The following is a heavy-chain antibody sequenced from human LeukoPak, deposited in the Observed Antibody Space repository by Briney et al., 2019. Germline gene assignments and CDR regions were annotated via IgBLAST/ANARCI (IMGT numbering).Heavy chain of an antibody. J-gene: IGHJ4*02. Sequence: ASVKVSCKASGYTFTSYGISWVRQAPGQGLEWMGWISAYNGNTNYAQKLQGRVTMTTDTSTSTAYMELRSLRSDDTAVYYCARVLQKQQLVSFDYWGQGTLVTVSS. V-gene: IGHV1-18*01. D-gene: IGHD6-13*01. CDR2: ISAYNGNT. CDR1: GYTFTSYG. CDR3: ARVLQKQQLVSFDY.